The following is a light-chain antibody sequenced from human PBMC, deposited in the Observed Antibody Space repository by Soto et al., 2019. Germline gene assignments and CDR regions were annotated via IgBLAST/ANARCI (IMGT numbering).Light chain of an antibody. Sequence: QSALTQPRSVSGSPGQSVTISCTGTSSDVGGYDYVSWYQQHPGKAPKLMIYDVNKRPSGVPDRFSGSKSGNTASLTISGLQAEDEADYYCCSYSGRYTLLVGIGTKVTVL. V-gene: IGLV2-11*01. CDR2: DVN. J-gene: IGLJ1*01. CDR3: CSYSGRYTLL. CDR1: SSDVGGYDY.